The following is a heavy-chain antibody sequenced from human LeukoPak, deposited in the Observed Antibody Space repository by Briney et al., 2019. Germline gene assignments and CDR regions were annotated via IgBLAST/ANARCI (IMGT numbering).Heavy chain of an antibody. CDR2: ISAYNGNT. CDR3: ARVPCSSTSCYPFYYYYGMDV. CDR1: GYTFTSYG. Sequence: GAPVKVSCKASGYTFTSYGISWVRQAPGQGLEWMGWISAYNGNTNYAQKLQGRVTMTTDTSTSTAYMELRSLRSDDTAVYYCARVPCSSTSCYPFYYYYGMDVWGQGTTVTVSS. D-gene: IGHD2-2*01. V-gene: IGHV1-18*01. J-gene: IGHJ6*02.